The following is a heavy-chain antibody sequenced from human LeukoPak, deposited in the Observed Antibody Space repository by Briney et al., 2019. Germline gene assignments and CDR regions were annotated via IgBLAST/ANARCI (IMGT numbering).Heavy chain of an antibody. D-gene: IGHD5-18*01. Sequence: ASVKVSCKAPGYTFTGYYMHWVRQAPGQGLEWLGWIKPNSGGTNYAEKFQGRDTMTRDASISKAYMGLSRLRSDDTAVYYCARDRYGGFDIWGQGTMVTVSS. CDR2: IKPNSGGT. CDR3: ARDRYGGFDI. V-gene: IGHV1-2*02. CDR1: GYTFTGYY. J-gene: IGHJ3*02.